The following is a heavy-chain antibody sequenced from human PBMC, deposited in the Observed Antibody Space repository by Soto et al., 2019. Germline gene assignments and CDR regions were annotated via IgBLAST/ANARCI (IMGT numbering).Heavy chain of an antibody. Sequence: VSGDSISSGDYYWSWIRQPPGKGLEWIAYIYYSGSTYYNPSLKSRVTISVDTSKNQFSLKLNSVTAADTAVYYCGRLIRRIISFDYWGQGTLVTVSS. CDR1: GDSISSGDYY. V-gene: IGHV4-30-4*01. CDR2: IYYSGST. D-gene: IGHD3-10*01. J-gene: IGHJ4*02. CDR3: GRLIRRIISFDY.